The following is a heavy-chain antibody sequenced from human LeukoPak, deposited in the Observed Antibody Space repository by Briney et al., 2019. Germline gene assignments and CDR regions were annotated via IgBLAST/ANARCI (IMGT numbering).Heavy chain of an antibody. J-gene: IGHJ4*02. Sequence: GGSLRLSCVASGFIFSSYEMNWVRQAPGKGLVWVSRINTDGSSTNYADSVKGRFTISRDNAKNTVYLQMNSLRAEDTAVYYCTRFLFYYDSSGYYDYFDYWGQGTLVTVSS. D-gene: IGHD3-22*01. V-gene: IGHV3-74*01. CDR3: TRFLFYYDSSGYYDYFDY. CDR2: INTDGSST. CDR1: GFIFSSYE.